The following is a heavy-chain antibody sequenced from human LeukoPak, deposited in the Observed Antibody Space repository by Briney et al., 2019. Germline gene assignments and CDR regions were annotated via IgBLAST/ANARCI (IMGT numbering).Heavy chain of an antibody. CDR3: ATLPYYYDSSGSYYFDY. Sequence: PGGSLRLSCAASGFTFSSFTMNWVRQAPGKGLEWVSSISSSSSYIYSADSVKGRFTISRDNSKNTLYLQMNSLRVEDTAVYYCATLPYYYDSSGSYYFDYWGQGTLVTVSS. V-gene: IGHV3-21*01. CDR2: ISSSSSYI. D-gene: IGHD3-22*01. J-gene: IGHJ4*02. CDR1: GFTFSSFT.